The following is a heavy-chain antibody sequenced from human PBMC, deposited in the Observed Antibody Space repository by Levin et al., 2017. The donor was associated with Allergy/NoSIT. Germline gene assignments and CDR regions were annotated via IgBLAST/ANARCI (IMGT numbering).Heavy chain of an antibody. J-gene: IGHJ6*02. CDR2: IRSKANSYET. Sequence: HPGGSLRLSCVASGFTFSGSAVLWVRQASGKGLEWVGRIRSKANSYETSYAASVKGRFTISRDDSKNTAYLQMSSLTTEDTAVYYCAVSLKQYCRSGKCYTDYYDYGMDGWGQGTTVTVSS. V-gene: IGHV3-73*01. D-gene: IGHD2-15*01. CDR3: AVSLKQYCRSGKCYTDYYDYGMDG. CDR1: GFTFSGSA.